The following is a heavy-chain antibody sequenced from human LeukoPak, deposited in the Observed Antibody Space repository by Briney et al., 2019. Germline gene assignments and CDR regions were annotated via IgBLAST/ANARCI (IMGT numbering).Heavy chain of an antibody. CDR2: IKQDGSEK. CDR1: GFTFSSYG. D-gene: IGHD6-6*01. CDR3: ASERGQLVLVY. V-gene: IGHV3-7*01. Sequence: GGSLRLSCAASGFTFSSYGMNWVRQAPGKGLEWVANIKQDGSEKYYVDSVKGRFTISRDNAKNSLYLQMNSLRAEDTAVYYCASERGQLVLVYWGQGTLVTVSS. J-gene: IGHJ4*02.